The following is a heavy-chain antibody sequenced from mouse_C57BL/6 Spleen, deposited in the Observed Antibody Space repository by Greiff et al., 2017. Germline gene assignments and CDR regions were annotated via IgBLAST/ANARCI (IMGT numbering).Heavy chain of an antibody. CDR2: IYPRSGNT. V-gene: IGHV1-81*01. D-gene: IGHD2-3*01. J-gene: IGHJ3*01. CDR3: ARRGGGYYAWFAY. Sequence: QVHVKQSGAELARPGASVKLSCKASGYTFTSYGISWVKQRTGQGLEWIGEIYPRSGNTYYNEKFKGKATLTADKSSSTAYMELRSLTSEDSAVYFCARRGGGYYAWFAYWGQGTLVTVSA. CDR1: GYTFTSYG.